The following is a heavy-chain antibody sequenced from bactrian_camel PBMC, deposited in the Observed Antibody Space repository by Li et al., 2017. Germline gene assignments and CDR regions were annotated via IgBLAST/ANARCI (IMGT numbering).Heavy chain of an antibody. V-gene: IGHV3S53*01. Sequence: HVQLVESGGGSAQAGGSLRLSCVASEYTYNTYCMGWFRQAPGKEREGVATIDSEDITSYSDSVNDRFTISKEHEKKTFYLQMNKLKPEDTAMYYCAAVLHELASYCSGGFSPDEYNHWGSGTQVTVS. CDR1: EYTYNTYC. J-gene: IGHJ4*01. CDR2: IDSEDIT. CDR3: AAVLHELASYCSGGFSPDEYNH. D-gene: IGHD2*01.